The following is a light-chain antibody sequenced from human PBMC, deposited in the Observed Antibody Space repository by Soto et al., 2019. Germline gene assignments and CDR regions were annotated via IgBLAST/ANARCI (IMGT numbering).Light chain of an antibody. V-gene: IGKV3-20*01. CDR2: GAS. CDR3: QQYGSSRWT. J-gene: IGKJ1*01. CDR1: QSVSSSY. Sequence: EIVCTQSPCTLSLSPGERATLSCRASQSVSSSYLAWYQQKPGQAPRLVIYGASSRATGIPDRFSGSGSGTDFTLTISRLEPEDFAVYYCQQYGSSRWTFGQGTKVDI.